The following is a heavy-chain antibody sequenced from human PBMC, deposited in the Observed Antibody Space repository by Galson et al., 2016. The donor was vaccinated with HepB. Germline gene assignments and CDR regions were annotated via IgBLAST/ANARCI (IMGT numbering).Heavy chain of an antibody. J-gene: IGHJ6*03. CDR2: IYFSGNT. Sequence: SETLSLTCTVSGVSIRDYSWSWIRQSPGKGLEWIGYIYFSGNTKYNPSLKSRVTISIDTSKNQFSLRLSSVTAADTAVYYCARRILAFSIVDYFYYNMDVWGKETTVTVSS. CDR3: ARRILAFSIVDYFYYNMDV. V-gene: IGHV4-59*01. D-gene: IGHD1-26*01. CDR1: GVSIRDYS.